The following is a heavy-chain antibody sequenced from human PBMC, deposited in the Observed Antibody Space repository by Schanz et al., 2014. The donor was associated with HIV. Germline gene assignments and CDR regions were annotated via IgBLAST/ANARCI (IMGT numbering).Heavy chain of an antibody. CDR1: GFTFDDYA. J-gene: IGHJ6*02. CDR2: ISWNSGSI. V-gene: IGHV3-9*01. CDR3: ARSPSYGMDV. Sequence: EVQLVESGGGLVQPGRSLRLSCAASGFTFDDYAMHWVRQAPGKGLEWVSGISWNSGSIGYADSVKGRFTISRDNAKNSLSLQMNSLRDEDTAVYYCARSPSYGMDVWGQGTTVTVSS.